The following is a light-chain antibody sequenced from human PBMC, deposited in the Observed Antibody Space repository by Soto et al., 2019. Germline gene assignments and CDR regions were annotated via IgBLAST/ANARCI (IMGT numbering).Light chain of an antibody. J-gene: IGLJ1*01. CDR1: SSDVGSYNL. CDR3: CSYAGSSTLV. CDR2: EGS. Sequence: ALTQPASVSGSPGQSITISCTGTSSDVGSYNLVSWYQQHPGKAPKLMIYEGSKRPSGVSNRFSGSKSGNTASLTISGLQAEDEADYYCCSYAGSSTLVFGTGTNVTVL. V-gene: IGLV2-23*01.